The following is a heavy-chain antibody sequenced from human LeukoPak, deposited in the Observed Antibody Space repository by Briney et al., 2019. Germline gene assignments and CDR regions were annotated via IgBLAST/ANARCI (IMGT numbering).Heavy chain of an antibody. D-gene: IGHD3-22*01. V-gene: IGHV3-23*01. CDR2: ITPNADRT. J-gene: IGHJ1*01. CDR3: AIMHGYYDGSGYWVQ. CDR1: GFTFGSYG. Sequence: GGSLRLSCAASGFTFGSYGMSWVRQAPGKRLEWVSFITPNADRTSYADSVEGRFTISRDNPRNPLYMQMNSLRDEDTAIYYCAIMHGYYDGSGYWVQWGQGTLVTVSS.